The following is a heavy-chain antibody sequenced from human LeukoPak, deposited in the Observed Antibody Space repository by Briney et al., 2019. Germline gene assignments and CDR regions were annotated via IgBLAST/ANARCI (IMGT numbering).Heavy chain of an antibody. CDR1: GGSISSYY. J-gene: IGHJ6*02. CDR2: TYYSGST. Sequence: SETLSLTCTVSGGSISSYYWSWIRQPPGKGLEWIGYTYYSGSTNYNPSLKSRVTISVDTSKNQFSLKLSSVTAADTAVYYCARDSATNYYYYGMDVWGQGTTVTVSS. CDR3: ARDSATNYYYYGMDV. D-gene: IGHD5-24*01. V-gene: IGHV4-59*01.